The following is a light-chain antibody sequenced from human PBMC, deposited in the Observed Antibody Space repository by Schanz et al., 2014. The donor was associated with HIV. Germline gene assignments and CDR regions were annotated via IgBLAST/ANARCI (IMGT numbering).Light chain of an antibody. CDR1: SSDVGVFNY. V-gene: IGLV2-14*03. Sequence: QSALTQPASVSGSPGQSITISCTGTSSDVGVFNYVSWYQQHPGKAPKLMIFDVSNRPSGVFIRFSGSKSGNTASLTISGLQAEDEADYYCSSYTSSSYCVFGTGTKVTVL. CDR2: DVS. J-gene: IGLJ1*01. CDR3: SSYTSSSYCV.